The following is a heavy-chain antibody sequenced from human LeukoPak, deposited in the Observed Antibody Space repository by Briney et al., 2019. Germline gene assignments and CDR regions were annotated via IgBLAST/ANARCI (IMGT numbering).Heavy chain of an antibody. CDR2: INPNSGGR. Sequence: ASVKVSCKASGYTFTGYYMNWVRQAPGQGLEWMGWINPNSGGRNYAQKFQGRVTMTRGTSISTAYMELSRLRSDDTAVYYCARARIRHIVVVPAATLAWLDPWGQGTLVTVSS. CDR3: ARARIRHIVVVPAATLAWLDP. CDR1: GYTFTGYY. J-gene: IGHJ5*02. V-gene: IGHV1-2*02. D-gene: IGHD2-2*01.